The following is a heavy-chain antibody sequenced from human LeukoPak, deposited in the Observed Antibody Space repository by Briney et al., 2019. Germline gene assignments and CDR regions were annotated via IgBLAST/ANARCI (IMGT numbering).Heavy chain of an antibody. CDR3: AKGDGSYYGYFDY. D-gene: IGHD1-26*01. CDR1: GFSFNSYA. J-gene: IGHJ4*02. V-gene: IGHV3-23*01. CDR2: ISGSSSST. Sequence: GGSLRLSCAASGFSFNSYAMNWVRQAPGKGLEWVSAISGSSSSTYYADSVKGRFTISRDNSKNTLYLQMNSLRAEDTAVYYCAKGDGSYYGYFDYWGQGTVVTVSS.